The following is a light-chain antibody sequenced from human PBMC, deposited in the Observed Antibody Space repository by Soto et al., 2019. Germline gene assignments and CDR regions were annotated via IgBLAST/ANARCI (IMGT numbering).Light chain of an antibody. J-gene: IGKJ5*01. V-gene: IGKV1-39*01. CDR1: QTISNY. CDR3: QQSYDMPIT. Sequence: DIQMTQSPSSLSASVVDRVTVTFRASQTISNYLNWYQQKPGKAPKVLIYTASSLQSGVPSRFSGSGSGTDFTLTISSLQPEDFATYYCQQSYDMPITFGQGTRLEIK. CDR2: TAS.